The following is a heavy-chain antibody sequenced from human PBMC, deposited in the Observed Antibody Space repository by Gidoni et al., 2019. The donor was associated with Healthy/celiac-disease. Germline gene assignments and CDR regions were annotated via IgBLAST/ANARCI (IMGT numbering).Heavy chain of an antibody. CDR3: ARGKRLGVPAAMGYYYYGMDV. D-gene: IGHD2-2*01. CDR1: VGSISSGGSY. J-gene: IGHJ6*02. Sequence: QVQLQESGPGLVKPSQTLSLTCTVSVGSISSGGSYWSWIRQHPGKGLEWIGYIYYSGSTYYNPSLKSRVTISVDTSKNQFSLKLSSVTAADTAVYYCARGKRLGVPAAMGYYYYGMDVWGQGTTVTVSS. CDR2: IYYSGST. V-gene: IGHV4-31*03.